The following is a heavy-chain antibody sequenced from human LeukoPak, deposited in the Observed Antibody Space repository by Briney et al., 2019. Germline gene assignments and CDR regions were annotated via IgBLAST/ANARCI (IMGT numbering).Heavy chain of an antibody. J-gene: IGHJ4*02. CDR2: ISSDGSGK. CDR3: AKDLLDYGDPNSDY. V-gene: IGHV3-30*01. Sequence: GGSLRLSCAASGFIFSSYTMHWARQAPGKGLQWEAVISSDGSGKYYADSVTGRFTLSRDNSKNTLYLQMNSLRAEDTAVYYCAKDLLDYGDPNSDYWGQGTLVTVSS. CDR1: GFIFSSYT. D-gene: IGHD4-17*01.